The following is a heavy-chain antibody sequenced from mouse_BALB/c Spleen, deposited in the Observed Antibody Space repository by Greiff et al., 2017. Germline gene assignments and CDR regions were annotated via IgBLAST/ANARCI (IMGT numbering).Heavy chain of an antibody. CDR3: ARGYGNYSYAMDY. J-gene: IGHJ4*01. V-gene: IGHV1-82*01. D-gene: IGHD2-10*02. CDR2: IYPGDGDT. Sequence: VQLQQSGPELVKPGASVKISCKASGYAFSSSWMNWVKQRPGQGLEWIGRIYPGDGDTNYNGKFKGKATLTADKSSSTAYMQLSSLTSVDSAVFFCARGYGNYSYAMDYWGQGTSVTVSS. CDR1: GYAFSSSW.